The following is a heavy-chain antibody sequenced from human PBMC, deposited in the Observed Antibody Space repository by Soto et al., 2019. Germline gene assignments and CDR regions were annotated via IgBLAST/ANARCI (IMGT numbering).Heavy chain of an antibody. D-gene: IGHD7-27*01. J-gene: IGHJ3*02. V-gene: IGHV3-15*01. CDR3: AASLTAGAFDI. Sequence: EVQLVESGGGLVKPGGSLRLSCAASGFTFSNAWMSWVRQAPGKGLEWVGRIKSKKDGGARDYTEPVKGRVSIAGDHSKNAIYHEMNNLKTEDTAVYYFAASLTAGAFDIWGQGTMVTVSS. CDR1: GFTFSNAW. CDR2: IKSKKDGGAR.